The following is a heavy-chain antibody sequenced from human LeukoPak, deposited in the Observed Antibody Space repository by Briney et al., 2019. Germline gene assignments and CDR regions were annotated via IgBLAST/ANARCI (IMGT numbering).Heavy chain of an antibody. CDR1: GFTFSDYY. J-gene: IGHJ5*02. D-gene: IGHD6-13*01. CDR2: ISSSGSTI. CDR3: ATDSSSWYKPNWFDP. V-gene: IGHV3-11*04. Sequence: GGSLRLSCAASGFTFSDYYMSWIRQAPGKGLEWVSYISSSGSTIYYADSVKGRFTISRDNAKNSLYLQMNSLRAEDTAVYYCATDSSSWYKPNWFDPWGQGTLVTVSS.